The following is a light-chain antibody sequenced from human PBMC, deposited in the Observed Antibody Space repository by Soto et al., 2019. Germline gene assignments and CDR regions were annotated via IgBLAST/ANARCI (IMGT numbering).Light chain of an antibody. J-gene: IGKJ5*01. CDR2: RAS. Sequence: IVMTQSPATLSVSPWEGATLSCRASQSVSSNLAWYQQKLGQAPRLLIYRASTRAAGLPDRFSGSGSGTEFTLTISSLQSEDFAVYYCQQYNKWPITFGQGTRLEIK. V-gene: IGKV3-15*01. CDR1: QSVSSN. CDR3: QQYNKWPIT.